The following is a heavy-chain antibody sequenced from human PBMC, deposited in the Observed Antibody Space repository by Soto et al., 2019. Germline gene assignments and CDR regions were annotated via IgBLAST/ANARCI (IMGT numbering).Heavy chain of an antibody. J-gene: IGHJ5*01. CDR3: ARGRYCLTGRCFPNWFDS. CDR2: IYKSTTT. V-gene: IGHV4-30-4*01. CDR1: GDSISTVDYF. Sequence: SETLSLTCSVSGDSISTVDYFWAWIRQPPGQALEYIGYIYKSTTTYYNPSFGSRVAISLDTSKSQFSLNVTSVTAADTAVYFCARGRYCLTGRCFPNWFDSWGQGTLVTVSS. D-gene: IGHD2-15*01.